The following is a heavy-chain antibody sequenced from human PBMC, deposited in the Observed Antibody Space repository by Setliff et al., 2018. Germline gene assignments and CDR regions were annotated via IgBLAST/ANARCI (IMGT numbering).Heavy chain of an antibody. J-gene: IGHJ4*02. CDR2: INHSGST. CDR3: ARWRQRRDGYNKWVNYFDY. V-gene: IGHV4-34*01. CDR1: GGSFSGYY. D-gene: IGHD5-12*01. Sequence: SETLSLTCAVYGGSFSGYYWSWIHQPPGKGLEWIGEINHSGSTDYNPSLKSRVTISVDTSKNQFSLKLSSVTAADTAVYYCARWRQRRDGYNKWVNYFDYWGQGTLVTVSS.